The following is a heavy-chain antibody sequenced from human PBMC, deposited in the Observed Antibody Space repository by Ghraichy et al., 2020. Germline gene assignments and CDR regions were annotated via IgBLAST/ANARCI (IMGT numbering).Heavy chain of an antibody. CDR3: TRACEDDWYFHF. CDR1: GFPFSNYA. V-gene: IGHV3-48*02. CDR2: IHRESKSI. J-gene: IGHJ2*01. Sequence: GGSLRLSCVTSGFPFSNYAMNWVRQAPGKGLEWVSYIHRESKSIYYVDSVKGRFSISRDNARNSLYLQMNSLRDEDTAVYYCTRACEDDWYFHFWGRGTLVTVSS.